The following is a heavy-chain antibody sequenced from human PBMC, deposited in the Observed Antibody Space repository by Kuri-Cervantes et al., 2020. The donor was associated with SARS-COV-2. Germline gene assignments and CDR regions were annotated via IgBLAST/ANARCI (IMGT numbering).Heavy chain of an antibody. CDR2: INSDGSST. Sequence: GGSLRLSCAASGFTFSSYWMHWVRQAPGKGLVWVSRINSDGSSTSYADSVKGRFTISRDNSKNTFFLQMNSLRAEDTALYYCAKGRYYSDVWGTGTTVTVSS. V-gene: IGHV3-74*01. CDR1: GFTFSSYW. J-gene: IGHJ6*04. D-gene: IGHD3-10*01. CDR3: AKGRYYSDV.